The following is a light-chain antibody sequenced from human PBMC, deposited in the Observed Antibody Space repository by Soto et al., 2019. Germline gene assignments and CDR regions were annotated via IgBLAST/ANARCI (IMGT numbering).Light chain of an antibody. CDR2: DVS. V-gene: IGKV3D-20*02. Sequence: EIVLTQSPGTLSLSPGERATLNCRASQSISTSSLAWYQQKAGQAPRLLIYDVSIRATGVPARFSGTGSETDFTLTISGLQSEDSAVYDCQQYSKWPITFGQGTRLEIK. CDR3: QQYSKWPIT. CDR1: QSISTSS. J-gene: IGKJ5*01.